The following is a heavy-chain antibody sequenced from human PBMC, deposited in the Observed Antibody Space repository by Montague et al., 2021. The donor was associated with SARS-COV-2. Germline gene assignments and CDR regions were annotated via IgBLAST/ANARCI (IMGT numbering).Heavy chain of an antibody. CDR1: GFTLSSFT. D-gene: IGHD4-17*01. Sequence: SLRLSCAASGFTLSSFTMSWVRLAPGKGLEWVSTISGSGGSTWYADSVKGRFTISRDNSKSTLFLQMNSLRAEDTALYYCTGADNYGSWGRGTLVTVSS. CDR3: TGADNYGS. J-gene: IGHJ5*02. CDR2: ISGSGGST. V-gene: IGHV3-23*01.